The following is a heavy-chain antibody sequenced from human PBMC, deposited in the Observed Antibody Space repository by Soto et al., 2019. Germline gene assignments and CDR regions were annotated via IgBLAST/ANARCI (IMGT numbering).Heavy chain of an antibody. D-gene: IGHD2-15*01. CDR2: ISSNGGST. V-gene: IGHV3-64D*08. J-gene: IGHJ4*02. CDR1: GFTFSSYA. Sequence: GGSLRLSCSASGFTFSSYAMHWVRQAPGKGLEYVSAISSNGGSTYYADSVKGRFTISRDNSKNTLYLQMSSLRAEDTAVYYCVKLALRKVVVAARIDYWGQGTLVTVSS. CDR3: VKLALRKVVVAARIDY.